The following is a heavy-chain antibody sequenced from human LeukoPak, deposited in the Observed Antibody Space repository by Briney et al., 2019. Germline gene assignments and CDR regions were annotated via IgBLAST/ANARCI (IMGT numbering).Heavy chain of an antibody. CDR1: GYTFTSYA. J-gene: IGHJ6*04. V-gene: IGHV1-3*01. Sequence: GASVKVSCKASGYTFTSYAMHWLRQAPGRRLEWMGWINAGNGNTKYSQKFQGRVTITRDTSASTAYMELSSLRSEDTAVYYCARDRDDILTGYSYGMDVWGKGTTVTVSS. D-gene: IGHD3-9*01. CDR3: ARDRDDILTGYSYGMDV. CDR2: INAGNGNT.